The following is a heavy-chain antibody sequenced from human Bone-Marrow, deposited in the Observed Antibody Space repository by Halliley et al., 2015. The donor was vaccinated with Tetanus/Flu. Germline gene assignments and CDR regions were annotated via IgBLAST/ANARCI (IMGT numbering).Heavy chain of an antibody. J-gene: IGHJ6*02. CDR3: ARDYGSDRTGYYGLDV. D-gene: IGHD3-10*01. Sequence: SGGAKFYADSVRGRFTISRDNSKNTLYLQMNSLRVDDTAMYYCARDYGSDRTGYYGLDVWGQGATVTVSS. V-gene: IGHV3-53*01. CDR2: SGGAK.